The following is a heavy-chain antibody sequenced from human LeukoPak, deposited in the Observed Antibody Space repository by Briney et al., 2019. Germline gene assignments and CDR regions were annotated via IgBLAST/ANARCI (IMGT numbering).Heavy chain of an antibody. CDR2: INPNSGGT. D-gene: IGHD2-15*01. CDR1: GYTFTGYY. V-gene: IGHV1-2*02. J-gene: IGHJ3*02. CDR3: ARSCSGGSCYSGGESPDAFDI. Sequence: GASVKVSCKASGYTFTGYYMHWVRQAPGQGLEWMGWINPNSGGTNYAQKFQGRVTMTRDTSISTAYMELSRLRSDDTAVYYCARSCSGGSCYSGGESPDAFDIWGQGTMVTVSS.